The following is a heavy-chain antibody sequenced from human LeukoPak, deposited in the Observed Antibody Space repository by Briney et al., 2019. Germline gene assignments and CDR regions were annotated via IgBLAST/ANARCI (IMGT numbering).Heavy chain of an antibody. D-gene: IGHD6-13*01. CDR3: ARVYSG. CDR2: ISGGGSTI. J-gene: IGHJ4*02. V-gene: IGHV3-11*01. CDR1: GFTFSDYY. Sequence: GGSLSLSCAASGFTFSDYYMSRIRQAPGKGLEWISYISGGGSTIYYADSVKGRFTISRDNAKNSLYLQMNSLRAEDTAVYYCARVYSGWGQGTLVTVSS.